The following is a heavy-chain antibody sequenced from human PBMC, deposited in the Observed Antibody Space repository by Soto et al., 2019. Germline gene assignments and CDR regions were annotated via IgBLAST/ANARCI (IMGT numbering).Heavy chain of an antibody. CDR1: GGSISTYY. J-gene: IGHJ4*02. V-gene: IGHV4-4*07. D-gene: IGHD6-19*01. CDR2: IHGSGST. Sequence: QVQLQESGPGLVKPSETLSLTCNVSGGSISTYYWTWIRQPAGKGLEWIGRIHGSGSTAYSPSLRGRLTMSVDTSKNQFSLKVTSVTAADTVVYYCVRVGAVAANGGFFDYWGQGTLVTVSA. CDR3: VRVGAVAANGGFFDY.